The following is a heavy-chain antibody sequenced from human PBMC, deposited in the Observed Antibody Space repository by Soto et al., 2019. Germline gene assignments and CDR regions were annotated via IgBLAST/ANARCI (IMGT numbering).Heavy chain of an antibody. Sequence: EASVKVSCKASGYTFTGYYMHWVLQAPGQGLEWMGWINPNSGGTNYAQKFQGRVTMTRDTSISTAYMELSRLRSDDTAVYYCARGHYYGDYTPLGYWGQGALVTVSS. CDR1: GYTFTGYY. V-gene: IGHV1-2*03. J-gene: IGHJ4*02. CDR3: ARGHYYGDYTPLGY. D-gene: IGHD4-17*01. CDR2: INPNSGGT.